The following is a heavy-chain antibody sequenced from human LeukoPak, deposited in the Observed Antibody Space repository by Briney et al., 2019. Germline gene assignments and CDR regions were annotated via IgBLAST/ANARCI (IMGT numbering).Heavy chain of an antibody. CDR2: ISSSSFTI. Sequence: PGGSLRLSCAASGFTFSTYSMNWVRQAPGKGLEWVSYISSSSFTIHYADSVKGRFTISRDNAKSSLYLQMNSLRAEDTAAYYCAREICGSDCYSTFDYWGQGALVTVSS. J-gene: IGHJ4*02. CDR3: AREICGSDCYSTFDY. CDR1: GFTFSTYS. V-gene: IGHV3-48*04. D-gene: IGHD2-21*02.